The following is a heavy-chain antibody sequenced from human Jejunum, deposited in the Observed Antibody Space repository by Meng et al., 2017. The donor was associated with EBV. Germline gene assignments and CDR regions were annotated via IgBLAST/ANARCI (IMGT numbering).Heavy chain of an antibody. D-gene: IGHD3-16*02. CDR3: ARVAFSYTTRSLDS. CDR2: INHSGST. CDR1: RGSFSGYY. J-gene: IGHJ4*02. Sequence: VQLQQWGEGLLKPSETLSLTCAVYRGSFSGYYWSWIRQHPGKGLEWIGEINHSGSTNYNPSLRSRVTISVETSKNQFSLRLNSVTAADTAVYYCARVAFSYTTRSLDSWGQGTLVTVSS. V-gene: IGHV4-34*02.